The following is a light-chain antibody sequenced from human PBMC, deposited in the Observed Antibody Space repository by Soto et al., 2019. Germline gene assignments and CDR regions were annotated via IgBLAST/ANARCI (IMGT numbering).Light chain of an antibody. CDR1: SSDVGAYNS. Sequence: QSVLTQPASVSGSPGQSIAISCTGTSSDVGAYNSVSWYQQYPGKAPKLMIHDVSNRLSGVSDRFSGSKSGNTASLTISGLQAEDEADYYCSSYTSSNSYVFGSGTKLTVL. CDR3: SSYTSSNSYV. CDR2: DVS. J-gene: IGLJ1*01. V-gene: IGLV2-14*01.